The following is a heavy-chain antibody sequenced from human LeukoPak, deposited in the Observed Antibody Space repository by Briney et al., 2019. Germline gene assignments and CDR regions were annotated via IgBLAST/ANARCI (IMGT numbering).Heavy chain of an antibody. CDR1: GYSISSGYY. V-gene: IGHV4-38-2*02. CDR2: IYHSGST. Sequence: SETLSLTCTVSGYSISSGYYWGWIRQPPGKGLEWIGSIYHSGSTYYNPSLKSRVTISVDTSKNQFSLKLSSVTAADTAVYYCARVGLWFGDWAFDIWGQGTMVTVSS. CDR3: ARVGLWFGDWAFDI. D-gene: IGHD3-10*01. J-gene: IGHJ3*02.